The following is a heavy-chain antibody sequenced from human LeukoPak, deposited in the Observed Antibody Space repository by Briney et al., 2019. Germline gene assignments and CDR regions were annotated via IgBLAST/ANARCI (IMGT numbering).Heavy chain of an antibody. J-gene: IGHJ5*02. Sequence: SETLSLTCAVYGGSFSGYYWSWIRQPPGKGLEWIGEINHSGSTNYNPSLKSRVTISVDTSKNQFSLKLSSVTAADTAVYYCARLLTYYYDSSGYLRAPDWFDPWGQGTLVTVSS. CDR2: INHSGST. CDR1: GGSFSGYY. D-gene: IGHD3-22*01. CDR3: ARLLTYYYDSSGYLRAPDWFDP. V-gene: IGHV4-34*01.